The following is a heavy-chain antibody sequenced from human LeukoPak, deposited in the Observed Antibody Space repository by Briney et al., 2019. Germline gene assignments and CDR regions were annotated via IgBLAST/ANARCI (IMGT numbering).Heavy chain of an antibody. CDR2: IIPILGIA. D-gene: IGHD6-13*01. CDR1: GGTFSSYA. V-gene: IGHV1-69*04. CDR3: ARDSRIAAEDYYYYGMDV. Sequence: SVKVSCKASGGTFSSYAISWVRQAPGQGLEWMGRIIPILGIANYAQEFQGRVTITADKSTSTAYMELSSLRSEDTAVYYCARDSRIAAEDYYYYGMDVWGQGTTVTVSS. J-gene: IGHJ6*02.